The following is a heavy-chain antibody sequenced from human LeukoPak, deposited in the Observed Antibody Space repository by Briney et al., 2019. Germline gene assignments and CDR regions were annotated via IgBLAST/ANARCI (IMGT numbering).Heavy chain of an antibody. CDR1: GFTFSSYS. D-gene: IGHD6-19*01. V-gene: IGHV3-21*04. CDR3: TCSGWSIYYFDY. CDR2: ISSSSSYI. J-gene: IGHJ4*02. Sequence: PGGSLRLSCAASGFTFSSYSMNWVRQAPGKGLEWVSSISSSSSYIYYADSVKGRFTISGDNSKNTLYLQMNSLRAEDTAVYYCTCSGWSIYYFDYWGQGTLVTVSS.